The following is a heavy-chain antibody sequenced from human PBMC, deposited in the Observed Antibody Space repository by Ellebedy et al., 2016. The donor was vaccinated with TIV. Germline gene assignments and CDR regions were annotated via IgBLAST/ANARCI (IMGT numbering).Heavy chain of an antibody. Sequence: PGGSLRLSCAASGFTLSRYWMHWVRQVPGKGLVWVARIRSDGSRTDYADAVRGRCTISGDDAKNTLYLQMHSLRSEYSAIYYCAREGTYGGNSGFDHWGQGTLVAVTS. D-gene: IGHD4-23*01. V-gene: IGHV3-74*01. CDR3: AREGTYGGNSGFDH. CDR1: GFTLSRYW. J-gene: IGHJ4*02. CDR2: IRSDGSRT.